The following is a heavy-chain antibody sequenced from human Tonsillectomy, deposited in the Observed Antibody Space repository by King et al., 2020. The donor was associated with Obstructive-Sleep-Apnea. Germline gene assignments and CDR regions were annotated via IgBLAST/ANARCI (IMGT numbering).Heavy chain of an antibody. V-gene: IGHV4-39*07. CDR1: GGSISSSSYY. D-gene: IGHD2-15*01. CDR2: IYYIGST. CDR3: ARVVVVVAAKGDAFDI. Sequence: QLQESGPGLVKPSETLSLTCTVSGGSISSSSYYWGWIRQPPGKGLEWIGNIYYIGSTYYNPSLKSRVTVSVDTSKNQFSLKLSSVTAADTAVYYCARVVVVVAAKGDAFDIWGQGTMVTVSS. J-gene: IGHJ3*02.